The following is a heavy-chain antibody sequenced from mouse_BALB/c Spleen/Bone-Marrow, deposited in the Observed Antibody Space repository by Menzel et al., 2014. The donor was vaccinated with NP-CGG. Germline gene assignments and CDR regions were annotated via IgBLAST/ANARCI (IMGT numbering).Heavy chain of an antibody. CDR3: ARGVDFDY. Sequence: QLQESGPELVKPGASVKMSCKASGYTFINYVMHWVKQKPGQGLEWIGYINPYYDVTKYNEKFKGKATPTSDKSSSTAYMELSSLTSEDSAVYYCARGVDFDYWGQGTTPTVSS. J-gene: IGHJ2*01. CDR2: INPYYDVT. CDR1: GYTFINYV. V-gene: IGHV1-14*01.